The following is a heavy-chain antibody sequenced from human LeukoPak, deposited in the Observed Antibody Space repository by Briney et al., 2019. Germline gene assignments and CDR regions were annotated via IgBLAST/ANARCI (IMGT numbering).Heavy chain of an antibody. V-gene: IGHV1-69*04. CDR2: IIPILGIA. Sequence: ASVKVSCKASGGTFSSYAISWVRQAPGQGLEWMRRIIPILGIANYAQKFQGRVTITADKSTSTAYMELSSLRSEDTAVYYCARDLEIAGNYYYYGMDVWGQGTTVTVSS. D-gene: IGHD5-24*01. CDR1: GGTFSSYA. CDR3: ARDLEIAGNYYYYGMDV. J-gene: IGHJ6*02.